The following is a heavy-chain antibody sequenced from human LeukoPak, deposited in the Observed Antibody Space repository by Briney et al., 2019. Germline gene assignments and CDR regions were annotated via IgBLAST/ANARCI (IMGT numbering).Heavy chain of an antibody. CDR1: GFTFSSYG. V-gene: IGHV3-30*02. Sequence: GGSLRLSCTASGFTFSSYGMHWVRQAPGKGLEWVSFIRYDGSNTYYADSVKGRFTISRDNSKNTLYLQMNSLRAEDTAVYYCAREADDGVYYFDYWGQGTLVTVSS. CDR3: AREADDGVYYFDY. J-gene: IGHJ4*02. D-gene: IGHD5-24*01. CDR2: IRYDGSNT.